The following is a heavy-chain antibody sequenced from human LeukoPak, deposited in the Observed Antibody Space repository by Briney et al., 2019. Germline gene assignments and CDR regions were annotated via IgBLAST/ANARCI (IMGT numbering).Heavy chain of an antibody. D-gene: IGHD3-3*01. CDR1: GYTFTSYY. CDR2: INPSGGST. Sequence: GASVKVSCKASGYTFTSYYMHWVRQAPGQGLEWMGIINPSGGSTSYAQKFQGRVTMTRDTSTSTVYMELSSLRSEDTAVYYCARSVDGRPEWDWYFDLWGRGTLVTVSS. J-gene: IGHJ2*01. V-gene: IGHV1-46*01. CDR3: ARSVDGRPEWDWYFDL.